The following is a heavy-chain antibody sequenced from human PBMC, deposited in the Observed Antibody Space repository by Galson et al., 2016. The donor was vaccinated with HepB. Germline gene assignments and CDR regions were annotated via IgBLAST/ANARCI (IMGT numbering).Heavy chain of an antibody. CDR1: GFTFSSYS. D-gene: IGHD1-26*01. CDR2: ISSSSYI. Sequence: SLRLSCAASGFTFSSYSMNWVRKAPGKGLEWVSSISSSSYIYYADSVKGRFTISRDNAKNSLYLQMNSLRAEDTAVYYCAAWLLSGSYFLGAFDIWGQGTMVTVSS. J-gene: IGHJ3*02. CDR3: AAWLLSGSYFLGAFDI. V-gene: IGHV3-21*01.